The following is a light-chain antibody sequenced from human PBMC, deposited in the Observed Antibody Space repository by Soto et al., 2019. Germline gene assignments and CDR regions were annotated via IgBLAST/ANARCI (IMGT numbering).Light chain of an antibody. CDR3: HQYISSPPGFT. V-gene: IGKV3-20*01. CDR2: GAS. J-gene: IGKJ3*01. Sequence: EIVLTQSPGTLSLFPGERATLSCRASQSVSSTYFAWYRQKPGQPPSLLIYGASNRATGVPDRFSGSGSGPDFTLTISRVEPEDFAVYYGHQYISSPPGFTFGPGTTVEIK. CDR1: QSVSSTY.